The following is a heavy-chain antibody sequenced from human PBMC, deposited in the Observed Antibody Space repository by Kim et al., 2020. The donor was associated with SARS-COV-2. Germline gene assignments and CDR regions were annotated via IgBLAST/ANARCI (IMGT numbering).Heavy chain of an antibody. CDR3: ARDGGSYHHFDY. V-gene: IGHV4-39*07. J-gene: IGHJ4*02. Sequence: YYNPSLKSRVTISVDTSKNQFSLKLRSVTAADTAVYYCARDGGSYHHFDYWGQGTLVTVSS. D-gene: IGHD1-26*01.